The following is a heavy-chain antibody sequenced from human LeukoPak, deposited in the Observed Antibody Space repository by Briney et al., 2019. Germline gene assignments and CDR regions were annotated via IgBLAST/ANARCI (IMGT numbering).Heavy chain of an antibody. CDR2: ISYDGSDK. CDR1: GFAFSSYG. Sequence: GRSQRLSCAASGFAFSSYGMHWVRQAPGKGLEWVAVISYDGSDKYYADSVKGRFTISRDNAKNSLYLQMNSLRAEDTAVYYCARDFRLGGQGTLVTVSS. D-gene: IGHD3-10*01. J-gene: IGHJ4*02. CDR3: ARDFRL. V-gene: IGHV3-30*03.